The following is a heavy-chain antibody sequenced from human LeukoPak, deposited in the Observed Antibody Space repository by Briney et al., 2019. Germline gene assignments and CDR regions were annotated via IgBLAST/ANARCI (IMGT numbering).Heavy chain of an antibody. CDR2: ISGSGVST. CDR3: AKVASAKLRYFDWLLPFDY. CDR1: GFTFRTSG. D-gene: IGHD3-9*01. V-gene: IGHV3-23*01. J-gene: IGHJ4*02. Sequence: PGGSLRLSCAASGFTFRTSGMSWVRQAPGKGLEWVSAISGSGVSTYYADSVKGRFTISRDNSKNTLYLQMNSLRAEDTAVYYCAKVASAKLRYFDWLLPFDYWGQGTLVTVSS.